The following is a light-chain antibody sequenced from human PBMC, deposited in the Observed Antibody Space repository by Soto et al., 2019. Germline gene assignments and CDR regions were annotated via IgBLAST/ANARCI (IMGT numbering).Light chain of an antibody. CDR2: AAS. CDR3: QQSYSTPPIT. CDR1: QGISTY. Sequence: IPMTPSPSSLSACVSYRFTIIFRSSQGISTYLNWYQQKPGKAPKLLIYAASSLQSGVPSRFSGSGSETDFTLTISSLQPEDFATYYCQQSYSTPPITFGQGTRLEIK. J-gene: IGKJ5*01. V-gene: IGKV1-39*01.